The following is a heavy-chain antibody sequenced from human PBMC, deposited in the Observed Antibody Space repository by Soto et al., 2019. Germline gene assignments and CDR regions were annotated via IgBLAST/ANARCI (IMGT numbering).Heavy chain of an antibody. J-gene: IGHJ5*02. V-gene: IGHV4-31*03. CDR2: IYYSGST. CDR3: ARAEPHIVVVPAASDLGDWFDP. D-gene: IGHD2-2*01. Sequence: SETLSLTCTVSGGSISSGGYYWSWIRQHPGKGLEWIGYIYYSGSTYYNPSLKSRVTISVDTSKNQFSLKLSSVTAADTAVYYCARAEPHIVVVPAASDLGDWFDPWGQGTLVTVSS. CDR1: GGSISSGGYY.